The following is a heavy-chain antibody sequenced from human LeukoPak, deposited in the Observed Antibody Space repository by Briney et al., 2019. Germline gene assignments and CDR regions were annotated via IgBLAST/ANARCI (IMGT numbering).Heavy chain of an antibody. CDR3: ARVSPEPPYYFYGLDV. CDR2: IKQDGSEK. V-gene: IGHV3-7*01. CDR1: GFTFSSYW. J-gene: IGHJ6*02. Sequence: GGSLRLSCAASGFTFSSYWMSWVRQAPGKGLEWVANIKQDGSEKYYVDSVKGRFTISRDNAKNSLHLQMSSLRVEDTAVYYCARVSPEPPYYFYGLDVWGQGTTVTVSS.